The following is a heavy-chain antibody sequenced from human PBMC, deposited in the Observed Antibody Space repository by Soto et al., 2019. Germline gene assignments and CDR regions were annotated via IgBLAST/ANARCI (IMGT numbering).Heavy chain of an antibody. CDR3: ARAPGSVEYYDSSGYAFDI. J-gene: IGHJ3*02. CDR2: ISSSGSTI. Sequence: GGSLRLSCAASGFTFSDYYMSWIRQAPGKGLEWVSYISSSGSTIYYADSVKGRFTISRDNAKNSLYLQMNSLRAEDTAVYYCARAPGSVEYYDSSGYAFDIWGQGTMVTVSS. D-gene: IGHD3-22*01. V-gene: IGHV3-11*01. CDR1: GFTFSDYY.